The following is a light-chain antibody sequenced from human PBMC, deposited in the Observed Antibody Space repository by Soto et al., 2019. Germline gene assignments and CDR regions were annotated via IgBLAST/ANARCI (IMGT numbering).Light chain of an antibody. V-gene: IGKV1-27*01. J-gene: IGKJ1*01. Sequence: DIQMTQSPSSLSASVGDRVTITCRASQGISNFLAWWQQRPGKVPKLLISAASTLQPGVPSRFSGSGYGTDFTLTISSLQPEDVATYSCQKYNSAPWTLGQGTKVEIK. CDR3: QKYNSAPWT. CDR2: AAS. CDR1: QGISNF.